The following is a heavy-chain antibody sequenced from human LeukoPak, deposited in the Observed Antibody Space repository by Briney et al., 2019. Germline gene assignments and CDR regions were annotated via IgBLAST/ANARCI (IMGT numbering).Heavy chain of an antibody. CDR1: GFTFSNYW. D-gene: IGHD2-2*01. Sequence: PGGSLRLSCAASGFTFSNYWMHWVRQAPGKGLVWASRVSADGRTTTYADSVKGRFTISRDNAKNTVYLQMNSLRAEDTAVYYCATDRFTSSWPRTDYWGQGTLVTVSS. CDR3: ATDRFTSSWPRTDY. CDR2: VSADGRTT. J-gene: IGHJ4*02. V-gene: IGHV3-74*01.